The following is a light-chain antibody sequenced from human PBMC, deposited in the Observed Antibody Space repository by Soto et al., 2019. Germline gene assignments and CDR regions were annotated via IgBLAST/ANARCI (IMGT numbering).Light chain of an antibody. V-gene: IGKV1-5*01. CDR1: RSISSW. CDR3: QQYNSYSWT. CDR2: DAS. J-gene: IGKJ1*01. Sequence: QITQSPSSLSPSVGDRVTITCRASRSISSWLAWYQQKPGKAPKLLIYDASSLESGVPSRFSGSGSGTEFTLTISSLQPDDFATYYCQQYNSYSWTFGQGTKVDIK.